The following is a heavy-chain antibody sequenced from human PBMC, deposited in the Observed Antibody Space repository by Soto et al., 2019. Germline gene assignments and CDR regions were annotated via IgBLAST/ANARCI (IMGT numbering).Heavy chain of an antibody. CDR3: ARETYRGFYFDY. D-gene: IGHD4-4*01. J-gene: IGHJ4*02. CDR2: INSDGSRT. CDR1: GFTFTEYL. Sequence: GGSLRLSCAASGFTFTEYLTHGVRQAPGKGLVWVSRINSDGSRTSYADSVTGRFTISRDNAKNTLYLQMNSLRVEDTALYYCARETYRGFYFDYWGQGTLVTVSS. V-gene: IGHV3-74*01.